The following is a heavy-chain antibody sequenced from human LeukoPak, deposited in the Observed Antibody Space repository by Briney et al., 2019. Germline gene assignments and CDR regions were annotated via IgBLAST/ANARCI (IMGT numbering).Heavy chain of an antibody. J-gene: IGHJ3*01. CDR2: LSGSGGGT. V-gene: IGHV3-23*01. CDR3: AKDRTPYSRSGGYYLGAFDL. Sequence: PGGSLRLSCAASGFTFSNYAMTWVRQAPGKGLEWVSSLSGSGGGTWYAGSVKGRFSISRDNSKNTLYLEMNSLRAEDTAVYYCAKDRTPYSRSGGYYLGAFDLWGHGTLVTVSS. CDR1: GFTFSNYA. D-gene: IGHD3-22*01.